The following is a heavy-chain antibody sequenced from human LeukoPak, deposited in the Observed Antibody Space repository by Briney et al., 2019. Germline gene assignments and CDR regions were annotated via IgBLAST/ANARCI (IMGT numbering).Heavy chain of an antibody. V-gene: IGHV4-38-2*02. J-gene: IGHJ4*02. Sequence: PSETLSLTCTVSGYSISSGYYWGWIRQPPGKGLEWIGSIYHSGSTYYNPSLKSRVTISVDTSKNQFPLKLSSVTAADTAVYYCARDKANWGSAGHWGQGTLVTVSS. CDR3: ARDKANWGSAGH. D-gene: IGHD7-27*01. CDR2: IYHSGST. CDR1: GYSISSGYY.